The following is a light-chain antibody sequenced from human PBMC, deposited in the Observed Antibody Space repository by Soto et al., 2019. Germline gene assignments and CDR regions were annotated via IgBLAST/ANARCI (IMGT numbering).Light chain of an antibody. J-gene: IGKJ4*01. V-gene: IGKV1-9*01. CDR3: QQLNSYPLT. Sequence: DIQLTQSPSFLSASVGDRVTITCRASQGISSYSLVSAKPGKAPKLLIYAVSTLQSGVPSRFSGSGSGTEFTLTISSLQPEDFDTYYCQQLNSYPLTLGGGTKVEIK. CDR1: QGISSY. CDR2: AVS.